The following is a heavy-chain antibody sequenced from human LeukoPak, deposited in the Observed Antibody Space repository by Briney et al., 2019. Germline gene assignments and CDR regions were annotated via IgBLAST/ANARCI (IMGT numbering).Heavy chain of an antibody. CDR2: IYHSEST. Sequence: SETLCLTCAVSGGSISSSNWWSWVRQPPGKGLEWIGEIYHSESTNYNPSLKSRVTISVDKSKNQVSLKLSSVTAADTAIYYCARSPNYYGSGSYYSVWGQGTLVTVSS. V-gene: IGHV4-4*02. D-gene: IGHD3-10*01. J-gene: IGHJ4*02. CDR1: GGSISSSNW. CDR3: ARSPNYYGSGSYYSV.